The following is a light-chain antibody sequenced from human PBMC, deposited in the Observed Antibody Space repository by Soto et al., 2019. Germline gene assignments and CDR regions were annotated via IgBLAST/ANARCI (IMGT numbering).Light chain of an antibody. CDR2: WGF. CDR1: QSVLYSSNNKNY. J-gene: IGKJ1*01. CDR3: HQYYGSPPRT. Sequence: DIVMTQSPDSLAVSLGERATINCKSSQSVLYSSNNKNYLAWYQQKPGQSPKLLISWGFIRESGVPDRFSGSGSGTDFTLPTSSRQAEDVVVYYCHQYYGSPPRTFGQGTKVEIK. V-gene: IGKV4-1*01.